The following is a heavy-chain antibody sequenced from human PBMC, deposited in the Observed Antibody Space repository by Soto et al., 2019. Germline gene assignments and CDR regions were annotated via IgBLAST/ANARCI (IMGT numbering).Heavy chain of an antibody. V-gene: IGHV4-31*03. D-gene: IGHD4-17*01. CDR2: IYYSGGT. J-gene: IGHJ2*01. Sequence: QVQLQESGPGLVKPSQTLSLTCTVSGGSISSGGYYWSWIRQHPGKGLEWIGYIYYSGGTYYNPSLKRRVTISVDTSKNQFSLKLSSVTAADTAVYYCASGDPTVTNWYFDLWGRGTLVTVSS. CDR3: ASGDPTVTNWYFDL. CDR1: GGSISSGGYY.